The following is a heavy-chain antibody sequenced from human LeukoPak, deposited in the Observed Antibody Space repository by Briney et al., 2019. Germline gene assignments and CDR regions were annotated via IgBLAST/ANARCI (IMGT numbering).Heavy chain of an antibody. Sequence: GGSLRLSXAASGFTFSSYSMNWVCQAPGKGLEWVSSISSSSTYIYYADSVKGRFTISRDNAKNSLYLRMNSLRAEDTAVYYCARDVYDSSGYYAIDYWGQGTLVTVSS. D-gene: IGHD3-22*01. V-gene: IGHV3-21*01. CDR1: GFTFSSYS. J-gene: IGHJ4*02. CDR2: ISSSSTYI. CDR3: ARDVYDSSGYYAIDY.